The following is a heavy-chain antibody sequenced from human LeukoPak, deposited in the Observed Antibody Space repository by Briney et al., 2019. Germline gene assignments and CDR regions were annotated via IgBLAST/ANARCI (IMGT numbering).Heavy chain of an antibody. V-gene: IGHV3-23*01. Sequence: PGGSLRLSCASSGFTFSSYAMSWVRQATGKGLEWVSGISGRDGSTYYADSVKGRFTISRDNSKNTLYLQMNGLRAEDTAVYYCAKTWWRDGYSLDYWGQGTLVTVSS. CDR1: GFTFSSYA. CDR2: ISGRDGST. CDR3: AKTWWRDGYSLDY. D-gene: IGHD5-24*01. J-gene: IGHJ4*02.